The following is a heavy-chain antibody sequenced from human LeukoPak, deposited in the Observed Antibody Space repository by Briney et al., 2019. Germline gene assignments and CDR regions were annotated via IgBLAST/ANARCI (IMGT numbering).Heavy chain of an antibody. J-gene: IGHJ4*02. D-gene: IGHD1-26*01. V-gene: IGHV4-39*01. CDR2: IYYSGST. CDR3: AKTNVRWEPPYAADY. CDR1: GGSISSSSYY. Sequence: PSETLSLTCTVSGGSISSSSYYWGWIRQPPGKGLEWIGSIYYSGSTYYNPSLKSRVTISVDTSKNQFSLKLSSVTAADTAVYYCAKTNVRWEPPYAADYWGQGTLVTVSS.